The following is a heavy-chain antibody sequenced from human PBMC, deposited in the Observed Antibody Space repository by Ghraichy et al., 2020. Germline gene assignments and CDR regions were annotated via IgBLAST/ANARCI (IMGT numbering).Heavy chain of an antibody. V-gene: IGHV4-4*09. CDR2: IYTSGST. J-gene: IGHJ4*02. CDR3: ARHPSGGYSSSWYREKARGANSYFDY. CDR1: GGSISSYY. D-gene: IGHD6-13*01. Sequence: SETLSLTCTVSGGSISSYYWSWIRQPPGKGLEWIGYIYTSGSTNYNPSLKSRVTISVDTSKNQFSLKLSSVTAADTAVYYCARHPSGGYSSSWYREKARGANSYFDYWGQGTLVTVSS.